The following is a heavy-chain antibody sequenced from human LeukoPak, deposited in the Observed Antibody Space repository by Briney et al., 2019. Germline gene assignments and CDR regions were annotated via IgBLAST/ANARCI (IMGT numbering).Heavy chain of an antibody. Sequence: PSETLSLTCAVYGGSFSGYYWSWIRQPPGKGLEWIGEINHSGSTNYNPSLKSRVTISVDTSKNQFSLKLSSVTAADTAVYYCARVVPAAREGPTYYFDYWGQGTLVTVSS. D-gene: IGHD2-2*01. J-gene: IGHJ4*02. CDR2: INHSGST. CDR1: GGSFSGYY. CDR3: ARVVPAAREGPTYYFDY. V-gene: IGHV4-34*01.